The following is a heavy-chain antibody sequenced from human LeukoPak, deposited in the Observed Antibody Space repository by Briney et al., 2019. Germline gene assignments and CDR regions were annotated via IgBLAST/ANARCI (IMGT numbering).Heavy chain of an antibody. CDR1: GFTFGDYA. Sequence: LRLSCTASGFTFGDYAMSWIRQHPGKGLEWIGYIYYSGSTYYNPSLKSRVTISVDTSKNQFSLKLSSVTAADTAVYYCARDGRFKGTIDGGLDYWGQGTLVTVSS. V-gene: IGHV4-31*02. D-gene: IGHD4-23*01. CDR3: ARDGRFKGTIDGGLDY. CDR2: IYYSGST. J-gene: IGHJ4*02.